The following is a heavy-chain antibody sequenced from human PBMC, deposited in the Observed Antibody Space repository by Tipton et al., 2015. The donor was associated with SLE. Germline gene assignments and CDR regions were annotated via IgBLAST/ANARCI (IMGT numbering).Heavy chain of an antibody. CDR2: INHSGST. CDR1: GGSFSGYY. J-gene: IGHJ3*02. D-gene: IGHD3-22*01. CDR3: ARVAVITQAFDI. V-gene: IGHV4-34*01. Sequence: TLSLTCAVYGGSFSGYYWGWIRQPPGKGLEWIGEINHSGSTNYNPSLKSRVTISVDTSKNQFSLKLSSVTAADTAVYYCARVAVITQAFDIWGQGTMVTVSS.